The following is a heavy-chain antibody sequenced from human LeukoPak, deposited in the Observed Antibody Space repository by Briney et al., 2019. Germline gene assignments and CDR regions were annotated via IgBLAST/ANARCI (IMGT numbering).Heavy chain of an antibody. Sequence: GGSLRLSCAASGFTFSNYGMHWVRQAPGKGLDWVAVIWYDGSYKYYADSVKGRFTISRDNSKNTPYLQMNSLRAEDTAVYYCAKVVQYTASTGTGLDYWGQGTLVTVSS. CDR1: GFTFSNYG. J-gene: IGHJ4*02. CDR2: IWYDGSYK. D-gene: IGHD6-13*01. V-gene: IGHV3-33*06. CDR3: AKVVQYTASTGTGLDY.